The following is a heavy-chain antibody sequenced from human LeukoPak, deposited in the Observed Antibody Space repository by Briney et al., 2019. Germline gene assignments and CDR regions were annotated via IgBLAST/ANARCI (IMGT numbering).Heavy chain of an antibody. V-gene: IGHV3-23*01. CDR2: ISGSGGST. Sequence: GGSLRLSCAASGFTFSSYAMSWVRQAPGKGLEWVSAISGSGGSTYYADSVKGRFTISRDNSKNTLYLQMNSLRAEDTAVYYCAKNQDYDFWSGYYFDYWGQGTLVTVSS. J-gene: IGHJ4*02. CDR3: AKNQDYDFWSGYYFDY. D-gene: IGHD3-3*01. CDR1: GFTFSSYA.